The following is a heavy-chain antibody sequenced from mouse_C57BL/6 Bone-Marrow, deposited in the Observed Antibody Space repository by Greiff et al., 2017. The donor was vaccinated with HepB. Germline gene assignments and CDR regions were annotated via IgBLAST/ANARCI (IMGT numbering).Heavy chain of an antibody. CDR1: GYTFTSYW. Sequence: QVQLQQPGAELVKPGASVKLSCKASGYTFTSYWMQWVKQRPGQGLEWIGEIDPSDSYTNYNQKFKGKATLTVDTSSSTAYMQLSSPTSEDSAVYYCARASYYYGSSSVAYWGQGTLVTVSA. CDR2: IDPSDSYT. D-gene: IGHD1-1*01. V-gene: IGHV1-50*01. CDR3: ARASYYYGSSSVAY. J-gene: IGHJ3*01.